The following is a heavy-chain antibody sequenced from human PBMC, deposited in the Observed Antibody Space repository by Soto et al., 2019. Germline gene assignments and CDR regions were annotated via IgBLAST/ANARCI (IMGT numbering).Heavy chain of an antibody. Sequence: QVDLVQSGAEVKKPGASVTISCKASGSAITRYYIHWVRQAPGRGLEWMGIINPGGGSARYAQKFQDRVTIAKDTSTGTVYMDLRSLRTEDTAVYYCARDTSGWSLNGLDVWGQGTTVNVSS. CDR3: ARDTSGWSLNGLDV. J-gene: IGHJ6*02. D-gene: IGHD6-19*01. V-gene: IGHV1-46*01. CDR1: GSAITRYY. CDR2: INPGGGSA.